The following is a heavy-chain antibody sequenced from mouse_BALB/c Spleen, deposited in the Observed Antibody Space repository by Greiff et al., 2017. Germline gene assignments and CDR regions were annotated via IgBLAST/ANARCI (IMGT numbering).Heavy chain of an antibody. CDR2: IRLKSDNYAT. CDR1: GFTFSSYW. CDR3: AYYRYDVWFAY. Sequence: EVKLEESGGGLVQPGGSMKLSCVASGFTFSSYWMSWVRQSPEKGLEWVAEIRLKSDNYATHYAESVKGKFTISRDDSKSRLYLQMNSLRAEDTGIYYCAYYRYDVWFAYWGQGTLVTVSA. D-gene: IGHD2-14*01. J-gene: IGHJ3*01. V-gene: IGHV6-6*02.